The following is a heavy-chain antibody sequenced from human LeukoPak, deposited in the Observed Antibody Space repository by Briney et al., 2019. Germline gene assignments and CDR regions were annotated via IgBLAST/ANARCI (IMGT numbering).Heavy chain of an antibody. CDR3: AGARNY. Sequence: GSLRLSCAASGFIFSNYWMTWIRQPPGKGLEWIGEINHSGSTNYNPSLKSRVTISVDTSKNQFSLKLSSVTAADTAVYYCAGARNYWGQGTLVTVSS. V-gene: IGHV4-34*08. D-gene: IGHD1-26*01. CDR2: INHSGST. J-gene: IGHJ4*02. CDR1: GFIFSNYW.